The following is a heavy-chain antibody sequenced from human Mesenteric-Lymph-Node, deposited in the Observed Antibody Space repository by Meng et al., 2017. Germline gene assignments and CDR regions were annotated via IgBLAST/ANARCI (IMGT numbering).Heavy chain of an antibody. CDR3: ARDRYSGSYGY. CDR1: GFTFSSYS. V-gene: IGHV3-21*01. CDR2: ISSSSSYI. Sequence: GESLKISCAASGFTFSSYSMNWVRQAPGKGLEWVSSISSSSSYIYYADSVKGRFTISRDNAKNSLYLQMNSLRAEDTAVYYCARDRYSGSYGYWGQGTLVTVSS. J-gene: IGHJ4*02. D-gene: IGHD1-26*01.